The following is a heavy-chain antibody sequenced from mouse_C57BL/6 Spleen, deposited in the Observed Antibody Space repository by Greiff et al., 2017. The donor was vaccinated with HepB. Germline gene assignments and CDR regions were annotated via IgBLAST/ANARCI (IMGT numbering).Heavy chain of an antibody. V-gene: IGHV5-4*01. J-gene: IGHJ2*01. CDR1: GFTFSSYA. D-gene: IGHD1-1*01. Sequence: EVKLVESGGGLVKPGGSLKLSCAASGFTFSSYAMSWVRQTPEKRLEWVATISDGGSYTYYPDNVKGRFTISRDNAKNNLYLQMSQLKSEDTAMYYCARDLITTDFDYWGQGTTLTVSS. CDR2: ISDGGSYT. CDR3: ARDLITTDFDY.